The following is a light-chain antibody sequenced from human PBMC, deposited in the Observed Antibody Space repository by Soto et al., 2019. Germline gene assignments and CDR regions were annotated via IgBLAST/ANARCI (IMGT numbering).Light chain of an antibody. Sequence: QSVLTQPASVSGSPGQSITISCTGTSSDVGSYNLVSRYQQHPGKAPKLMIYEGSKRPSGVSNRFSGSKSGNTASLTISGLQAEDEADYYCCSYAGSSTLGVFGTGTKVTVL. CDR1: SSDVGSYNL. CDR3: CSYAGSSTLGV. J-gene: IGLJ1*01. CDR2: EGS. V-gene: IGLV2-23*01.